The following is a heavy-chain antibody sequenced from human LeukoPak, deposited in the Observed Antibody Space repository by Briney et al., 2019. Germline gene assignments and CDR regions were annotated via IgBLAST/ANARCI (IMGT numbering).Heavy chain of an antibody. V-gene: IGHV3-23*01. CDR2: ISGSGGST. D-gene: IGHD2-2*01. CDR1: GFTFSSYG. Sequence: QSGGSLRLSCAASGFTFSSYGMHWVRQAPGKGLEWVSAISGSGGSTYYADSVKGRFTISRDNSKNTLYLQMNSLRAEDTAVYYCAKAIWKYQLLLDYWGQGTLVTVSS. CDR3: AKAIWKYQLLLDY. J-gene: IGHJ4*02.